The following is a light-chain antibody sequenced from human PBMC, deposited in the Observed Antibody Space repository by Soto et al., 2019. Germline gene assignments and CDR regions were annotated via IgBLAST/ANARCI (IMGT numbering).Light chain of an antibody. CDR1: SSDIGGYNY. Sequence: QSVLTQPASVSGSTGQSITISCTGTSSDIGGYNYVSWYQQHPGKAPKLMIYDVNNRPSGVSDRFSASKSGNTASLTISGLQAEDEADYYCGSYTSSSTNVFGTGTKVTVL. CDR3: GSYTSSSTNV. CDR2: DVN. J-gene: IGLJ1*01. V-gene: IGLV2-14*01.